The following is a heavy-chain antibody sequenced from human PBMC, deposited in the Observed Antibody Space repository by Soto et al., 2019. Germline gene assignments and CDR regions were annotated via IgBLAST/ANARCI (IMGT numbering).Heavy chain of an antibody. CDR2: IYSGGST. Sequence: GGSLRLSCAASGFTVSSNYMSWVRQAPGKGLEWVSVIYSGGSTYYADSVKGRFTISRDNSKNTLYLQMNSLRAEDTAVYYCERGGDGDQYYYYGMDVCGQGSTVTVSS. CDR1: GFTVSSNY. CDR3: ERGGDGDQYYYYGMDV. V-gene: IGHV3-53*01. J-gene: IGHJ6*02. D-gene: IGHD4-17*01.